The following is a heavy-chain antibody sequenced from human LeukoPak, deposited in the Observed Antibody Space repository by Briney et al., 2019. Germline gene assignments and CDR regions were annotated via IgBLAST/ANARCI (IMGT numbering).Heavy chain of an antibody. CDR1: GGTFSGYA. Sequence: GSSVRVSCKASGGTFSGYAISWVRQAPGQGLEWMGRIIPIFHRADYAQKFQGRVTITTAESTSTTYMWQRSLRSEDTAVYYCARGGFGSGSHFDYWGGGPVVTVSS. CDR3: ARGGFGSGSHFDY. CDR2: IIPIFHRA. D-gene: IGHD3-10*01. V-gene: IGHV1-69*05. J-gene: IGHJ4*02.